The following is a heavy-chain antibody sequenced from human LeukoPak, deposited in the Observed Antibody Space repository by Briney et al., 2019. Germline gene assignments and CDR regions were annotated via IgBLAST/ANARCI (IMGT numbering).Heavy chain of an antibody. V-gene: IGHV3-15*01. CDR1: GFTFSNAW. Sequence: GGSLRLSCAASGFTFSNAWMSWVRQAPGKGLEWVGRIKSKTDGGTTDYAAPVKGRFTISRDDSKNTLYLQMNSLKTEDTAVYYCTTGSYCSGGSCYAHWGQGTLVTVSS. CDR2: IKSKTDGGTT. CDR3: TTGSYCSGGSCYAH. J-gene: IGHJ4*02. D-gene: IGHD2-15*01.